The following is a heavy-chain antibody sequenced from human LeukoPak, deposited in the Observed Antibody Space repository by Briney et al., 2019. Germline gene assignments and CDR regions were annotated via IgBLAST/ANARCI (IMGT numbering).Heavy chain of an antibody. V-gene: IGHV3-33*01. J-gene: IGHJ4*02. D-gene: IGHD7-27*01. Sequence: GRSLRLSCAASGFTFSNYGMHWVRQAPGKGLEWVAVIWYDGSNKYYADSVKGRFTISRDNSKNTLYLQMNSLRAEDTAVYYCARGRLGIGYYFDYWGQGTLVTVSS. CDR2: IWYDGSNK. CDR3: ARGRLGIGYYFDY. CDR1: GFTFSNYG.